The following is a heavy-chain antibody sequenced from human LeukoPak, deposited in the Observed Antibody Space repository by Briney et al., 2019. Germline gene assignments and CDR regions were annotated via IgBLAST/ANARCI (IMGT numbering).Heavy chain of an antibody. J-gene: IGHJ4*02. Sequence: ASVKVSSKASGYTFTGFTIHWVRQAPGQRLEWMGWINTGNGNTKYSQKFQGRVTITRDTTASTAYMELSSLRSEDTAIYYCARVNGYSFDYWGQGALVTVSS. V-gene: IGHV1-3*04. CDR2: INTGNGNT. CDR3: ARVNGYSFDY. CDR1: GYTFTGFT. D-gene: IGHD2-8*01.